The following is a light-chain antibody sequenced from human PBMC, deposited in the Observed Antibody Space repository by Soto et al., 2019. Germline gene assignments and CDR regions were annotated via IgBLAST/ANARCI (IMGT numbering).Light chain of an antibody. CDR2: EVS. CDR3: CSYAGSSTV. V-gene: IGLV2-23*02. CDR1: SSDVGSYNL. Sequence: QSVLTQPVSVSGSPGQSITISCTGTSSDVGSYNLVSWYQQHPGKAPKLMICEVSKRPSGVSNRFSGSKSGNTASLTISGLQAEDEADYYCCSYAGSSTVFGTGTKVTVL. J-gene: IGLJ1*01.